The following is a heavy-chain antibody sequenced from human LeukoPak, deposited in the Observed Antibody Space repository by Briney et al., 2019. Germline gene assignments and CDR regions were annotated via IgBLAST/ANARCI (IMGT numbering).Heavy chain of an antibody. V-gene: IGHV3-30*02. J-gene: IGHJ4*02. D-gene: IGHD2-8*02. Sequence: GGSLRLSCVASGFTFSSSAMHWVRQGPGKGLEWVAYIAHHGNNKYYADSVKGRFTISRDNSKGSLYLQMNSLRADDTAVYYCAKDGSWSCTDWGQGTLVRVSS. CDR2: IAHHGNNK. CDR3: AKDGSWSCTD. CDR1: GFTFSSSA.